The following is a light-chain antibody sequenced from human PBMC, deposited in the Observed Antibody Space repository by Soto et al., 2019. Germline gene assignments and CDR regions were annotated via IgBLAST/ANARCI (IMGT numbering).Light chain of an antibody. CDR3: QSYDSSLSAYV. J-gene: IGLJ1*01. Sequence: QSVLTQLPSVSGAPGQRVTISCTGRSSNIGAGYDVHWYQQLPGTAPKLLIFRNNNRPSGVPDRFSGSKSGTSASLAITGLQAEDEADYYCQSYDSSLSAYVFATGTKVTVL. CDR1: SSNIGAGYD. CDR2: RNN. V-gene: IGLV1-40*01.